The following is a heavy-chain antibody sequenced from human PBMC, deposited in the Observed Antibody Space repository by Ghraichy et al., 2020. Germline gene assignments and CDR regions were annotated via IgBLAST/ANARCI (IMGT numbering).Heavy chain of an antibody. CDR2: INHSGST. CDR1: GDSFNGYY. V-gene: IGHV4-34*01. D-gene: IGHD6-19*01. J-gene: IGHJ5*02. Sequence: SETLSLTCVVYGDSFNGYYWSWIRQPPGKGLKWIGEINHSGSTNSDPSLKSRVTISVDTSKNQFSLKLTSLTAADTAVYYCARASRRGWYGLLKVCFDPWGQGTLVTVSS. CDR3: ARASRRGWYGLLKVCFDP.